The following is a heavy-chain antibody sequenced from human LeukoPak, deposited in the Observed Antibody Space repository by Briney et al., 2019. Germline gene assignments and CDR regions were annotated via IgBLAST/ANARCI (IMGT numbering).Heavy chain of an antibody. J-gene: IGHJ4*02. CDR2: INHSGST. V-gene: IGHV4-34*01. Sequence: PSETLSLTCAVYGGSFSGYYWSWIRQPPGKGLEWIGEINHSGSTNYNPSLKSRVTISVDTSKNQFSLKLNSVTAADTAVYYCARGKQWQSSFDYWGQGTLVTVSS. CDR1: GGSFSGYY. CDR3: ARGKQWQSSFDY. D-gene: IGHD6-19*01.